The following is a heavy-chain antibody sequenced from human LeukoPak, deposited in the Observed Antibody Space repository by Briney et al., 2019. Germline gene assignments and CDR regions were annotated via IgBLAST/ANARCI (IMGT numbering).Heavy chain of an antibody. CDR3: ARAGCGNGVCYDPVWVYYFDY. D-gene: IGHD2-8*01. CDR2: IKQDGSEK. J-gene: IGHJ4*02. CDR1: GFTFTGYW. V-gene: IGHV3-7*01. Sequence: GGSQRLSCAASGFTFTGYWMSWVRQAPGKGLEWVANIKQDGSEKYYVDSVKGRFTISRDNAKNSLYLQMNSLRAEDTAVYYCARAGCGNGVCYDPVWVYYFDYWGQGTLVTVSS.